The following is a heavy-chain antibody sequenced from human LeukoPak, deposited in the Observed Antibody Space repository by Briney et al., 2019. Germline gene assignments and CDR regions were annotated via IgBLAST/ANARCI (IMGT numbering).Heavy chain of an antibody. J-gene: IGHJ4*02. CDR3: ARQFSGYDPYFDY. D-gene: IGHD5-12*01. V-gene: IGHV3-48*01. CDR2: ISSSSSTI. Sequence: GGSLRLSCAASGFTFSSYSMNWVRQAPGKGLVWVSYISSSSSTIYYADSVKGRFTISRDNSKNTLYLQMNSLRAEDTAVYYCARQFSGYDPYFDYWGQGTLVTVSS. CDR1: GFTFSSYS.